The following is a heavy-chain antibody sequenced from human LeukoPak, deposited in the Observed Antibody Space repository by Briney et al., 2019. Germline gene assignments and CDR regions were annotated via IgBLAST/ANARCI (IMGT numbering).Heavy chain of an antibody. Sequence: GGSLRLSCAASGFTFSSYAMSWVRQAPGKGLEWVSGISGSGDNTYYADSVKGRFTISRDNSKNALYVQMNSLGTEDTAAYYCAKGSYYDSSGSFYFDYWGQGTLVTVSS. V-gene: IGHV3-23*01. CDR3: AKGSYYDSSGSFYFDY. CDR1: GFTFSSYA. CDR2: ISGSGDNT. D-gene: IGHD3-22*01. J-gene: IGHJ4*02.